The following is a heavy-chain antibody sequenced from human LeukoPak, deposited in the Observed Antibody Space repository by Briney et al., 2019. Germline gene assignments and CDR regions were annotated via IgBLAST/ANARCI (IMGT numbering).Heavy chain of an antibody. CDR1: GFTFSDYY. J-gene: IGHJ4*02. CDR3: ARDAIDSSGFDFDY. CDR2: ISTSAGTI. V-gene: IGHV3-11*01. D-gene: IGHD3-22*01. Sequence: GESLRLSCAASGFTFSDYYMTWIRQAPGKGLEWISYISTSAGTIYYADSVKGRFTISRDNAKNSLYLQMNSLRAEDTAVYYCARDAIDSSGFDFDYWGQGTLVTVSS.